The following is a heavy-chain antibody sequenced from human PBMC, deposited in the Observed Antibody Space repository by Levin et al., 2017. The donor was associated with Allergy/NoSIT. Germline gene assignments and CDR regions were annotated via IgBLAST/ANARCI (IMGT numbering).Heavy chain of an antibody. D-gene: IGHD4-17*01. J-gene: IGHJ5*02. V-gene: IGHV4-31*03. CDR2: IYYSGST. Sequence: LRLSCTVSGGSISSGGYYWSWIRQHPGKGLEWIGYIYYSGSTYYNPSLKSRVTISVDTSKNQFSLKLSSVTAADTGVYYCARGVYGDYVVLNWFDPWGQGTLVTVSS. CDR1: GGSISSGGYY. CDR3: ARGVYGDYVVLNWFDP.